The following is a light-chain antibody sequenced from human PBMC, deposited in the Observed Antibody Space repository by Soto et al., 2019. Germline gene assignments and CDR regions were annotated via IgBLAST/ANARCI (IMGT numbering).Light chain of an antibody. CDR3: SPYAGSNNFV. J-gene: IGLJ1*01. CDR1: SSDVGGYNY. V-gene: IGLV2-8*01. Sequence: QSALTQPPSASGSPGQSVTISCTGTSSDVGGYNYVSWCQQHPGKAPKLMIYEVTKRPSGVPDRFSGSKSGNTASLTVSGLQAEDEADYYCSPYAGSNNFVFGSGTKVTVL. CDR2: EVT.